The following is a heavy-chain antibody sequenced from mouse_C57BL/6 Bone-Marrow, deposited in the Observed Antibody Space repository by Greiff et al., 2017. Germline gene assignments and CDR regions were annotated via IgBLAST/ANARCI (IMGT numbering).Heavy chain of an antibody. D-gene: IGHD4-1*01. V-gene: IGHV1-82*01. CDR2: IYPGDGDT. J-gene: IGHJ3*01. Sequence: QVQLQQSGPELVKPGASVKISCKASGYAFSSSWMNWVKQRPGKGLEWIGRIYPGDGDTSYNGKFKGKATLTADKSSSTAYMQLSSLTSEDSAVYFCAVNWPGFAYWGQGTLVTVSA. CDR3: AVNWPGFAY. CDR1: GYAFSSSW.